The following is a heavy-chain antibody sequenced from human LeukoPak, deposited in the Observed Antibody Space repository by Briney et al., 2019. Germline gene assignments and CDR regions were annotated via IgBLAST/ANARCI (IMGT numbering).Heavy chain of an antibody. CDR3: AREAVTTRDFDY. CDR2: IIPIFGAA. CDR1: GGTFTTYT. V-gene: IGHV1-69*05. Sequence: SVKVSCKASGGTFTTYTISWVRQAPGQGLEWMGRIIPIFGAANYAQKFQGRVTITTDESTSTAYMELSSLRSEDTTVYYCAREAVTTRDFDYWGQGTLVTVSS. J-gene: IGHJ4*02. D-gene: IGHD4-17*01.